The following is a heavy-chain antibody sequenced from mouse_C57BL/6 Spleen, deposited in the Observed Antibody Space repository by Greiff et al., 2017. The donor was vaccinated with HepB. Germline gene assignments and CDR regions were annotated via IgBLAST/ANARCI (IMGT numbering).Heavy chain of an antibody. J-gene: IGHJ2*01. D-gene: IGHD1-1*01. CDR3: ARELYGYFAY. CDR1: GYAFSSSW. V-gene: IGHV1-82*01. Sequence: QVQLQQSGPELVKPGASVKISCKASGYAFSSSWMNWVKQRPGKGLEWIGRIYPGDGDTNYNGKFKGKATLTADKSSSTAYMQLSSLTSEDSAVYFCARELYGYFAYWGQGTTLTVSS. CDR2: IYPGDGDT.